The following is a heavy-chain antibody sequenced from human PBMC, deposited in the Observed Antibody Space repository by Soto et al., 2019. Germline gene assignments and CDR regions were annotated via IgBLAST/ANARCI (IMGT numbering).Heavy chain of an antibody. V-gene: IGHV3-53*01. J-gene: IGHJ3*02. CDR2: IYSGGST. D-gene: IGHD3-9*01. Sequence: GGSLRLSCVASGFTFGDYTMSWFRQAPGKGLEWVSVIYSGGSTYYADSVKGRFTISRDNSKNTLYLQMNSLRAEDTAVYYCARGRRQLRYDAFDIWGQGTMVTVSS. CDR1: GFTFGDYT. CDR3: ARGRRQLRYDAFDI.